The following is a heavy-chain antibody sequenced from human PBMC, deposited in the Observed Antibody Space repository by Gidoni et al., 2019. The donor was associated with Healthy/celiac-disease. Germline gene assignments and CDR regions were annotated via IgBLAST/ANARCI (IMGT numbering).Heavy chain of an antibody. Sequence: QLQLQESGPGLVKPSETLSLTCTVSVGSISSSSYYWGWIRQPPGKGLEWIGSIYYSGSTYYNPSLKSRVTISVDTSKNQFSLKLSSVTAADTAVYYCARHETYYYDSSGYLGWFDPWGQGTLVTVSS. CDR1: VGSISSSSYY. CDR3: ARHETYYYDSSGYLGWFDP. V-gene: IGHV4-39*01. J-gene: IGHJ5*02. CDR2: IYYSGST. D-gene: IGHD3-22*01.